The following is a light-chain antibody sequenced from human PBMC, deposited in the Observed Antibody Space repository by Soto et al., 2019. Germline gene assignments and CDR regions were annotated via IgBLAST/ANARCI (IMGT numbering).Light chain of an antibody. J-gene: IGKJ1*01. CDR2: GAS. V-gene: IGKV3-20*01. CDR3: QQYVSSPRT. CDR1: QTVYNGF. Sequence: EVGITQSLATLSVSPGERATLSCRASQTVYNGFLAWYQQKPGQAPRLLIYGASSRATGIPDRFSGSGSGTDFTLTISSLEPEDFAVYYCQQYVSSPRTFGQGTIVDI.